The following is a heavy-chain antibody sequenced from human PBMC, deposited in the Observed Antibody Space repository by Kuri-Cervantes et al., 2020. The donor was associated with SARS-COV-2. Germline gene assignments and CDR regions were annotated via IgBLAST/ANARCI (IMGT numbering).Heavy chain of an antibody. V-gene: IGHV4-39*07. Sequence: SETLSLTCTVSSGSLSSGSYYWGWIRQPPGKGLEWIGSIYYSGSTYYNPSLKSRVTISVDTSKNQFSLKLSSVTAADTAVYYCAREWAYIAAAALETDYWGQGTLVTVSS. D-gene: IGHD6-13*01. CDR1: SGSLSSGSYY. CDR2: IYYSGST. CDR3: AREWAYIAAAALETDY. J-gene: IGHJ4*02.